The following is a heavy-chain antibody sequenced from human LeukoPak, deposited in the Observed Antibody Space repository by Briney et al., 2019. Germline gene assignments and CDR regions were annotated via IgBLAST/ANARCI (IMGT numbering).Heavy chain of an antibody. D-gene: IGHD2-15*01. CDR3: ARDIVVVVAATLDAFDI. J-gene: IGHJ3*02. CDR2: ISSSSSYI. CDR1: GFTFSSYS. V-gene: IGHV3-21*01. Sequence: PGGSLRLSCAASGFTFSSYSMNWVRQAPGKGLEWVSSISSSSSYIYYADSVEGRFTISRDNAKNSLYLQMNSLRAEDTAVYYCARDIVVVVAATLDAFDIWGQGSMVTVSS.